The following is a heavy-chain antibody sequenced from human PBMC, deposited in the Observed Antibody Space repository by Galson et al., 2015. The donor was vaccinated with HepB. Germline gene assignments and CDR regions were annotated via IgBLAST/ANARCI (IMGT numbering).Heavy chain of an antibody. Sequence: SLRLSCAASGFTFTTSNMHWVRQTPVKGLEWLAIISDDGITAFYADSVKGRFTISRDNSKNTLFLQMNSLRPDDTAVYYCARDFGGDFDNWGQVTLVTVSS. CDR1: GFTFTTSN. V-gene: IGHV3-30-3*01. CDR2: ISDDGITA. J-gene: IGHJ4*02. D-gene: IGHD3-10*01. CDR3: ARDFGGDFDN.